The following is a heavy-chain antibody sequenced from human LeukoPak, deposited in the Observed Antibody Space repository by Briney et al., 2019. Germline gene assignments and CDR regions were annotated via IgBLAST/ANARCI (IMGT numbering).Heavy chain of an antibody. J-gene: IGHJ4*02. CDR3: ARPWGIWLIDY. CDR2: IKQDGSEK. CDR1: GFTFSSYW. D-gene: IGHD3-16*01. V-gene: IGHV3-7*01. Sequence: GGSLRLPCAASGFTFSSYWMSSVRQAPGKGLEWVANIKQDGSEKYYVDSVKGRFTISRDNAKNSLYLQMNSLRAEDTAVYYCARPWGIWLIDYWGQGTLVTVSS.